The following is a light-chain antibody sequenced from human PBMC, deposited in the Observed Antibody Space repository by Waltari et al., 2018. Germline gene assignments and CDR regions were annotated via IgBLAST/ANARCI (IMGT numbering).Light chain of an antibody. J-gene: IGLJ2*01. CDR2: EVS. V-gene: IGLV2-8*01. CDR3: ASFAGSNTL. CDR1: SPDLGVYNF. Sequence: QSALTQPPSASGSPGQSVTISCTGTSPDLGVYNFVSWYQQHPGKAPKLLISEVSERPAGVPDRFSGSKSGYTASLTVSGLQAEDEADYFCASFAGSNTLFGGGTKLTVL.